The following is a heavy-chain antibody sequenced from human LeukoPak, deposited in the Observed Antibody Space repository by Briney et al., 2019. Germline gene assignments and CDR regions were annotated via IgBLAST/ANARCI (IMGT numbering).Heavy chain of an antibody. CDR3: TRSLTGTWN. J-gene: IGHJ4*02. CDR2: IRSKANSYAT. CDR1: GSTFSGSA. Sequence: PGGSLRLSCAASGSTFSGSAMHWVRQASGKGLEWVGRIRSKANSYATAYAASVKGRFTISRDDSKNTAYLQMNSLKTEDTAVYYCTRSLTGTWNWGQGTLVTVSS. V-gene: IGHV3-73*01. D-gene: IGHD1-20*01.